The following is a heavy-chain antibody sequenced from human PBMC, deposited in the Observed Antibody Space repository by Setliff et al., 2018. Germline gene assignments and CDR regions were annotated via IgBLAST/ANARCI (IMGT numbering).Heavy chain of an antibody. CDR2: ITYDGTNN. V-gene: IGHV3-30*15. CDR1: GFTFSNYA. Sequence: VGSLRLSCVASGFTFSNYAMHWVRQAPGKGLEWVAVITYDGTNNFYADSVKGRFTISRGISKNTLYLEMSSLRPEDTAVYYCAKVIGGYPPKPSDYWGQGTLVTVSS. J-gene: IGHJ4*02. CDR3: AKVIGGYPPKPSDY. D-gene: IGHD3-16*02.